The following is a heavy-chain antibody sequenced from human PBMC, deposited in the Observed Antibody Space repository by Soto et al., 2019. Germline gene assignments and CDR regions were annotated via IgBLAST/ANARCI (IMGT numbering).Heavy chain of an antibody. Sequence: GGSLRLSCAASGFTFSSYAMHWVRQAPGKGLEWVAVISYDGSNKYYADSVKGRFTISRDNSKNTLYLQMNSLRAEDTAVYYCARDKVTRAAAGTVFDYWGQGTLVTVSS. CDR1: GFTFSSYA. CDR3: ARDKVTRAAAGTVFDY. D-gene: IGHD6-13*01. CDR2: ISYDGSNK. J-gene: IGHJ4*02. V-gene: IGHV3-30-3*01.